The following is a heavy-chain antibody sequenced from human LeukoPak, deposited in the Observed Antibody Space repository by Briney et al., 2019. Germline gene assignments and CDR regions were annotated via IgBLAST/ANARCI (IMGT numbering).Heavy chain of an antibody. D-gene: IGHD2-15*01. V-gene: IGHV1-69*13. Sequence: SVKVSCKASGYTFTSYGISWVRQAPGQGLEWMGGIIPIFGAANYAQKFQGRVTITADESTSTAYMELSSLRSEDTAVYYCARVVGYCSGGSCYSGWFDPWGQGTLVTVSS. J-gene: IGHJ5*02. CDR3: ARVVGYCSGGSCYSGWFDP. CDR2: IIPIFGAA. CDR1: GYTFTSYG.